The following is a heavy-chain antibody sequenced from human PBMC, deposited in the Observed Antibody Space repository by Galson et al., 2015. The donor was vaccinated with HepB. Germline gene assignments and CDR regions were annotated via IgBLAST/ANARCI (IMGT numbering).Heavy chain of an antibody. D-gene: IGHD6-6*01. Sequence: SVKVSCKASGGTFSSYAISWVRQAPGQGLEWMGGIIPIFGTANYAQKFQGRVTITADKSTSTAYMELSSLRSEDTAVYYCARDPLEYSSSSENYYYYGMDVWGQGTTVTVSS. CDR1: GGTFSSYA. CDR2: IIPIFGTA. V-gene: IGHV1-69*06. J-gene: IGHJ6*02. CDR3: ARDPLEYSSSSENYYYYGMDV.